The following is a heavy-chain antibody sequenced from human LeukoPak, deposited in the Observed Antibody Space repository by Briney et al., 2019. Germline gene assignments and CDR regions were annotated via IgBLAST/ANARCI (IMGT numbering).Heavy chain of an antibody. CDR2: INTDGGST. J-gene: IGHJ4*02. Sequence: HPGGSLRPSCAASGFTFGSYWMHWVRQAPGKGLVWVSRINTDGGSTTYADSVKGRFTISRDNAKNTLYLQMNSLRAEDTAVYYCGRGFSIVPAGIPDYWGLGTLVTVSS. CDR1: GFTFGSYW. V-gene: IGHV3-74*01. CDR3: GRGFSIVPAGIPDY. D-gene: IGHD2-2*02.